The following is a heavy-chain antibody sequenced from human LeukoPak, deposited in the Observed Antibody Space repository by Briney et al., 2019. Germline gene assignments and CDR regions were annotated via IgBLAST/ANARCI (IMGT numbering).Heavy chain of an antibody. J-gene: IGHJ4*02. CDR3: ARDQIRNPPLMSPMTTVTSSFDY. Sequence: GGSLGLSCAASGFTFSSYAMHWVRQAPGKGLEWVAVISYDGSNKYYADSVKGRFTISRDNSKNTLYLQMNSLRAEDTAVYYCARDQIRNPPLMSPMTTVTSSFDYWGQGTLVTVSS. D-gene: IGHD4-17*01. CDR1: GFTFSSYA. V-gene: IGHV3-30-3*01. CDR2: ISYDGSNK.